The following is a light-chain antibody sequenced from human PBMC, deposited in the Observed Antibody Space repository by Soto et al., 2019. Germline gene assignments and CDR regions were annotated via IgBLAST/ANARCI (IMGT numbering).Light chain of an antibody. V-gene: IGLV2-14*01. CDR2: EVS. Sequence: QSVLTQPASVSGSPGQSITISCTGTSSDVGGYNYVSWYQLHPGKAPKLMVYEVSNRPSGVSNRFSGSKSGNTASLTISGLQAEGEADYYCSSYTSSTAYVLGTGTKVTVL. J-gene: IGLJ1*01. CDR3: SSYTSSTAYV. CDR1: SSDVGGYNY.